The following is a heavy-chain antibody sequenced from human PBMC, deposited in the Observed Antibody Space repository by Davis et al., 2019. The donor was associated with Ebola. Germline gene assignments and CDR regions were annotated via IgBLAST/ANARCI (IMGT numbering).Heavy chain of an antibody. D-gene: IGHD5-12*01. CDR2: ISAYNGNT. V-gene: IGHV1-18*01. CDR1: GYTFTSYG. Sequence: ASVTVSCKASGYTFTSYGISWVRQAPGQGLEWMGWISAYNGNTNYAQKLQGRVTMTTNTSTSTAYMELRSLRSDDTAVYYCARDGSRGVATPIYHWGQGTLVTVSS. J-gene: IGHJ5*02. CDR3: ARDGSRGVATPIYH.